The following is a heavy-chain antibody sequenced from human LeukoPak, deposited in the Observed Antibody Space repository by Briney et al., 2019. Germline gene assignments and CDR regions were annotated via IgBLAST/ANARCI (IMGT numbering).Heavy chain of an antibody. Sequence: ASVKVSCKASGYTFTDDFIHWVRQAPGQGLEWMGWINPNSGGTNFAHKFQGRVTLTRDTSISTAYMAQTGLRSDDTAVYYCARAPGELRYFDWQNDYWGQGTLVTVSS. CDR2: INPNSGGT. D-gene: IGHD3-9*01. CDR3: ARAPGELRYFDWQNDY. J-gene: IGHJ4*02. V-gene: IGHV1-2*02. CDR1: GYTFTDDF.